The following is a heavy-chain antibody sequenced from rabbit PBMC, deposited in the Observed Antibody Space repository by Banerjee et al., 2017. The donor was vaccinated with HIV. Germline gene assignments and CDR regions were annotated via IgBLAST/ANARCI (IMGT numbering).Heavy chain of an antibody. D-gene: IGHD4-1*01. CDR3: VRPDLYYSSGWGCFNL. V-gene: IGHV1S7*01. J-gene: IGHJ4*01. CDR1: GFSLSSYY. CDR2: IYGGSSGIT. Sequence: QLKETGGGLVQPGGSLTLSCKASGFSLSSYYMSWVRQAPGKGLEWIGIIYGGSSGITNYANSVKGRFTISRDNAQNTVDLQMNSLTAADTATYFCVRPDLYYSSGWGCFNLWGQGTLVTVS.